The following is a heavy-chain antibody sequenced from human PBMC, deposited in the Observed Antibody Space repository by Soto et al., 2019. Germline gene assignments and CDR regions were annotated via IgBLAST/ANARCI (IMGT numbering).Heavy chain of an antibody. J-gene: IGHJ6*02. CDR2: VNPGDSYT. CDR3: ARHAKSRTSMDDYYAVDV. Sequence: PGESLKISCQASGYSFSTYWIGLVRQGPGRGLDWMGVVNPGDSYTRYSPSFQGHVTISADKSISTAYLQWSGLRASDTAIYYCARHAKSRTSMDDYYAVDVWGLGTTVTVSS. CDR1: GYSFSTYW. V-gene: IGHV5-51*01. D-gene: IGHD3-10*01.